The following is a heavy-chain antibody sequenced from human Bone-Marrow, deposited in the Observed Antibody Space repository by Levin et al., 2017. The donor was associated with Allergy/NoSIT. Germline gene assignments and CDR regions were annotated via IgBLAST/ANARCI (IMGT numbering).Heavy chain of an antibody. Sequence: GGSLRLSCAASGFSFNSYDMTWVRQAPGKGLEWVSTISDSGEDTYYADSVMGRFTISRDNSKNTLYLQSNSLTADDTAVYYCAKSGTRGSNGRSGHFDYLGQGTLVTV. J-gene: IGHJ4*02. CDR3: AKSGTRGSNGRSGHFDY. CDR2: ISDSGEDT. CDR1: GFSFNSYD. V-gene: IGHV3-23*01. D-gene: IGHD3-16*01.